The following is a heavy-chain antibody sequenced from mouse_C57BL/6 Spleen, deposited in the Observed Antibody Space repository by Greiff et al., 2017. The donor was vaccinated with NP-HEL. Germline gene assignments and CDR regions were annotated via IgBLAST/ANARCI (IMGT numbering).Heavy chain of an antibody. J-gene: IGHJ4*01. D-gene: IGHD2-3*01. CDR1: GFSFNTYA. V-gene: IGHV10-1*01. Sequence: EVMLVESGGGLVQPKGSLKLSCAASGFSFNTYAMNWVRQAPGKGLEWVARIRSKSNNYATYYADSVKDRFTISRDDSESMLYLQMNNLKTEDTAMYYCVRQNLIYDGYYHYWGQGTSVTVSS. CDR2: IRSKSNNYAT. CDR3: VRQNLIYDGYYHY.